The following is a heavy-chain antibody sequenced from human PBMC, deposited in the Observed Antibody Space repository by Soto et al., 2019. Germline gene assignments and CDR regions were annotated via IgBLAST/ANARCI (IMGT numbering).Heavy chain of an antibody. V-gene: IGHV3-23*01. D-gene: IGHD3-22*01. J-gene: IGHJ3*02. CDR2: ISGSGGST. Sequence: SGFTFSSYAMSWVRQAPGKGLEWVSAISGSGGSTYYADSVKGRFTISRDNSKNTLYLQMNSLRAEDTAVYYCAKDTYYYDSSAPDAFDIWGQGTMVTVSS. CDR1: GFTFSSYA. CDR3: AKDTYYYDSSAPDAFDI.